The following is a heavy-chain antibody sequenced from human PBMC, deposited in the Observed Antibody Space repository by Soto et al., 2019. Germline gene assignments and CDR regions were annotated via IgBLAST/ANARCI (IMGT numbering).Heavy chain of an antibody. Sequence: QPGGTLRLSCAASGFTFSSYGMHWVRQAPGKGLEWVAVIWYDGSNKYYADSVKGRFTISRDNSKNTLYLQMNNLRAEDTAVYYSVRYGNAVDYYFYYLAQGALVTVSS. CDR2: IWYDGSNK. CDR1: GFTFSSYG. CDR3: VRYGNAVDYYFYY. V-gene: IGHV3-33*01. D-gene: IGHD1-1*01. J-gene: IGHJ4*02.